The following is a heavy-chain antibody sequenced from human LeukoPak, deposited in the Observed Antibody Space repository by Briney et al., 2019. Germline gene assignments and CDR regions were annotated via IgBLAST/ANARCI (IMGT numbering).Heavy chain of an antibody. D-gene: IGHD4-17*01. CDR1: GGSFSGYF. J-gene: IGHJ4*02. CDR3: ARSPLHSGDYRFDL. CDR2: INHGRNA. V-gene: IGHV4-34*01. Sequence: SETLSLTCAVHGGSFSGYFWSWVRQSPGKGLEWIGEINHGRNANYNPSLKSRVTISVDTSNKQLSLNMTPVTAADTAVYYCARSPLHSGDYRFDLWGQGTLVTVSS.